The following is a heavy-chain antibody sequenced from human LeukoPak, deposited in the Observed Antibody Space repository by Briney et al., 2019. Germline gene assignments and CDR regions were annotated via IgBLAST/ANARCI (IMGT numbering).Heavy chain of an antibody. Sequence: GASVKVSCKASGYTFTSYGISWVRQAPGQGLEWMGWINPNSGGTNYAQKFQGRVTMTRDTSISTAYMELSRLRSDDTAVYYCARVSPGYEFDYWGQGTLVTVSS. D-gene: IGHD5-12*01. CDR3: ARVSPGYEFDY. V-gene: IGHV1-2*02. CDR1: GYTFTSYG. J-gene: IGHJ4*02. CDR2: INPNSGGT.